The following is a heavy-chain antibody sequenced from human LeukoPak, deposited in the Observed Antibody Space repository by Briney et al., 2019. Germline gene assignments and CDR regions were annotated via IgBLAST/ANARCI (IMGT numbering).Heavy chain of an antibody. V-gene: IGHV3-74*01. CDR1: GFTFSSYW. D-gene: IGHD1-26*01. CDR3: IGSGGWPGY. J-gene: IGHJ4*02. Sequence: GGSLRLSCAASGFTFSSYWMHWVRQAPGKGLVWVSRIASDGSTVYADSVEGRFTISRDNAKDAVYLQMNSLRVEDTAVYYCIGSGGWPGYWGQGTLVTVSS. CDR2: IASDGST.